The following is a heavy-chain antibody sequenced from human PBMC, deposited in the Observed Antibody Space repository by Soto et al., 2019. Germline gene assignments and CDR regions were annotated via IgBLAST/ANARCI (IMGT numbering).Heavy chain of an antibody. CDR1: GFTFSYAW. J-gene: IGHJ4*02. Sequence: PGGSLRLSCAASGFTFSYAWMNWVRQAPGKGLEWVGRIKSKSDGATTDYAAPVKGRFTISRDDSKNTLYLEMNSLKSEDTAVYYCTTDYYESSGYYCLGYWGRGTLVTVSS. CDR3: TTDYYESSGYYCLGY. D-gene: IGHD3-22*01. CDR2: IKSKSDGATT. V-gene: IGHV3-15*07.